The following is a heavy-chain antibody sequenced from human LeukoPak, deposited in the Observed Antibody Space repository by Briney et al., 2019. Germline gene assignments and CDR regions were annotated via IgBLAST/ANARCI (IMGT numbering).Heavy chain of an antibody. CDR2: VSAYADNT. CDR3: ARDCIGCHGFDY. Sequence: ASVKVSCKASGFTFTSYGITWVRQAPGQGLEWMGWVSAYADNTNYVQKIQGRVTMTTDTSTSTAYMELRSLRSDDTAVYYCARDCIGCHGFDYWGQGTLVTVSS. CDR1: GFTFTSYG. D-gene: IGHD2-15*01. V-gene: IGHV1-18*01. J-gene: IGHJ4*02.